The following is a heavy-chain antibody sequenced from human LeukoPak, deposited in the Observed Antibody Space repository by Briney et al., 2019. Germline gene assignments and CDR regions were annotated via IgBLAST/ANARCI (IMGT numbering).Heavy chain of an antibody. CDR2: INWNGGST. D-gene: IGHD4-17*01. Sequence: PGGSLRLSCEASGFNFDDYGMSWVRQAPGKGLEWVSGINWNGGSTGYADSVKGRFTISRDNAKNSLYLQMNSLRVEDTALYYCARGFYGDSFWYWGQGTLVTVSS. CDR1: GFNFDDYG. J-gene: IGHJ4*02. CDR3: ARGFYGDSFWY. V-gene: IGHV3-20*04.